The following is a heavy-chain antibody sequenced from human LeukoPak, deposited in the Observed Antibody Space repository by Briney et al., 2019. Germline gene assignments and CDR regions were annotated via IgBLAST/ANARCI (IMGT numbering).Heavy chain of an antibody. J-gene: IGHJ6*03. D-gene: IGHD3-3*01. CDR2: INPNSGGT. CDR3: AREAPGRLLEWLLKGSYMDV. Sequence: ASVTVSCKASGYTFTGYYMHWVRQAPGQGLEWMGWINPNSGGTNYAQEFQGRVTMTRDTSISTAYMEMSRLRSDDTAVYYCAREAPGRLLEWLLKGSYMDVWGKGTTVTVSS. CDR1: GYTFTGYY. V-gene: IGHV1-2*02.